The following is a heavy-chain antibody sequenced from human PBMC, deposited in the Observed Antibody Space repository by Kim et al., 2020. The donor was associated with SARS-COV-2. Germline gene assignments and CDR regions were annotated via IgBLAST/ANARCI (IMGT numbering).Heavy chain of an antibody. CDR1: GFTFSSYA. CDR2: ISGSGGST. J-gene: IGHJ4*02. D-gene: IGHD3-16*01. V-gene: IGHV3-23*01. CDR3: AKDSSRFMGVFSDFDY. Sequence: GGSLRLSCAASGFTFSSYAMSWVRQAPGKGLEWVSAISGSGGSTYYADSVKGRFTISRDNSKNTLYLQMNSLRAEDTAVYYCAKDSSRFMGVFSDFDYWGQGTLVTVSS.